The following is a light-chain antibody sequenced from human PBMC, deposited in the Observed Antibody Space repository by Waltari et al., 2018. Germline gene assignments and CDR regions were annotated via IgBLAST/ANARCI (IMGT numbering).Light chain of an antibody. J-gene: IGKJ2*01. CDR2: TAS. V-gene: IGKV1-39*01. Sequence: DIQMTQSPSSLSASVGDRVTITCRASQSISIYLNWYQQRPGIAPKLLIYTASSLQSGVPSRFSGSGSGTDFTLTVSSVQPEDFATYYCQQSYSTPYTFGQGTKLEIK. CDR3: QQSYSTPYT. CDR1: QSISIY.